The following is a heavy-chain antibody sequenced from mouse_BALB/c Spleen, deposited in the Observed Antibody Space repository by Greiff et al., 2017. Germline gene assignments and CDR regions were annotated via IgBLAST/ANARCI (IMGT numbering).Heavy chain of an antibody. J-gene: IGHJ4*01. CDR2: ISDGGSYT. CDR1: GFTFSDYY. CDR3: ARDPYVVDY. V-gene: IGHV5-4*02. D-gene: IGHD1-1*01. Sequence: EVKLMESGGGLVKPGGSLKLSCAASGFTFSDYYMYWVRQTPEKRLEWVATISDGGSYTYYPDSVKGRFTISRDNAKNNLYLQMSSLKSEDTAMYYCARDPYVVDYWGQGTAVTVSS.